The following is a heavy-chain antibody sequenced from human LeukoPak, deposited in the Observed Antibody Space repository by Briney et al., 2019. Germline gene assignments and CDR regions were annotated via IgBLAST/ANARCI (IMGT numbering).Heavy chain of an antibody. D-gene: IGHD2-15*01. J-gene: IGHJ4*02. CDR1: GFTFSSYS. V-gene: IGHV3-21*01. Sequence: RAGGSLRLSCAASGFTFSSYSMNWVRQAPGKGLEWVSSISSSSSYIYYADSVKGRFTISRDNAKNSLYLQMNSLRAGDTAVYYCARSLVVVAATPGDYWGQGTLVTVSS. CDR2: ISSSSSYI. CDR3: ARSLVVVAATPGDY.